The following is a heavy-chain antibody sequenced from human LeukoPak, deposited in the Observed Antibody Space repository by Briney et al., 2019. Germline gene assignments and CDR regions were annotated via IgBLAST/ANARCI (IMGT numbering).Heavy chain of an antibody. CDR1: GGSISSGGYY. V-gene: IGHV4-31*03. D-gene: IGHD5-18*01. J-gene: IGHJ2*01. CDR3: ARNVDTAIHWYFDL. Sequence: SETLSLTCTVSGGSISSGGYYWSWIRQHPGKGLEWIGYIYYSGSTYYNPSLKSRVTISVDTSKNQFSLKLSSVTAADTAVYYCARNVDTAIHWYFDLWGRGTLVTVSS. CDR2: IYYSGST.